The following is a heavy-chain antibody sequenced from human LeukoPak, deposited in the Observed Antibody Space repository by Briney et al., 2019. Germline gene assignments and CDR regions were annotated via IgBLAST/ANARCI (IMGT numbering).Heavy chain of an antibody. CDR3: AKDPVSQSILWFGELPVV. Sequence: GGSLRLSCAASGFTFSSYSMNWVRQAPGKGLEWVSSISSSSSYIYYADSVKGRFTISRDNAKNSLYLQMNSLRAEDTAVYYCAKDPVSQSILWFGELPVVWGQGTLVTVSS. J-gene: IGHJ4*02. CDR1: GFTFSSYS. D-gene: IGHD3-10*01. V-gene: IGHV3-21*04. CDR2: ISSSSSYI.